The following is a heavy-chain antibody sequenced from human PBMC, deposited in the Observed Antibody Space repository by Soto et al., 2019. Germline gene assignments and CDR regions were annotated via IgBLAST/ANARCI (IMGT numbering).Heavy chain of an antibody. J-gene: IGHJ4*02. CDR2: MWYHGRDL. CDR1: GFSFSDYV. CDR3: ARDQGGQSGNFIFDT. D-gene: IGHD3-16*01. Sequence: QVQLVESGGGVVQPGRSLRLSCAASGFSFSDYVMHWVRQAPGKGLDWVAVMWYHGRDLFYADSVKGRFTISRDNSKNTLYLQMNSLRAEDTAVYSCARDQGGQSGNFIFDTWGQGTLVTVSS. V-gene: IGHV3-33*01.